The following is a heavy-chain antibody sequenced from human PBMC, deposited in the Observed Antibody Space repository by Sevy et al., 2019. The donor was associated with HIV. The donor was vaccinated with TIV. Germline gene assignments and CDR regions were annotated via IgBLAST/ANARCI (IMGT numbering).Heavy chain of an antibody. CDR3: ARDVVVVTAMGGGGDY. Sequence: GGSLRLSCAASGFTFSSYAMHWVRQAPGKGLEWVAVISYDGSNKYYADSVKGRFTISRDNSKNTLYLQMNSLRAEDTAVYYCARDVVVVTAMGGGGDYWGQGTLVTVSS. D-gene: IGHD2-21*02. J-gene: IGHJ4*02. V-gene: IGHV3-30-3*01. CDR2: ISYDGSNK. CDR1: GFTFSSYA.